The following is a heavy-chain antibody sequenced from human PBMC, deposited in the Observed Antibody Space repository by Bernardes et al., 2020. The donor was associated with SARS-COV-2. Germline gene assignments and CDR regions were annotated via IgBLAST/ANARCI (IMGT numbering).Heavy chain of an antibody. CDR1: GYTLTELS. CDR2: FDPEDGET. Sequence: ASVKVSCKVSGYTLTELSMHWVRQAPGKGLEWMGGFDPEDGETIYAQKFQGRVTMTEDTSTDTAYMELSSLRSEDTAVYYCATVVAGTPEGTYYFDYWGQGTLVTVSS. CDR3: ATVVAGTPEGTYYFDY. J-gene: IGHJ4*02. V-gene: IGHV1-24*01. D-gene: IGHD6-19*01.